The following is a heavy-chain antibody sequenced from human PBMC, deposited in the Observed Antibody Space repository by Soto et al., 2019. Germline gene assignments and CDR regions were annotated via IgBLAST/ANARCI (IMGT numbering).Heavy chain of an antibody. J-gene: IGHJ4*02. Sequence: GGSLRLSCAASGFTFSSYAMSWVRQAPGKGLERVSAISGSGGSTYYADSVKGRFTISRDNSKNTLYLQMNSLRAEDTAVYYCAKGWQAYNWNDLYYFDYWGQGTLVTVSS. D-gene: IGHD1-1*01. CDR3: AKGWQAYNWNDLYYFDY. CDR2: ISGSGGST. V-gene: IGHV3-23*01. CDR1: GFTFSSYA.